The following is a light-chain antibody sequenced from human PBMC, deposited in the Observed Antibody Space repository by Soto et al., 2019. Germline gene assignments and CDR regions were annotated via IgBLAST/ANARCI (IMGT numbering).Light chain of an antibody. V-gene: IGLV1-51*01. Sequence: QSVLTQPPSASGTPGQRVAISCSGSSSNIGSSNVNWYQQFPGTAPKLLIYDNTERPSGIPDRFSGSQSGTSATLGITGLQTGDEADYYCGTWDTSLSAYVFGTGTKVTGL. J-gene: IGLJ1*01. CDR1: SSNIGSSN. CDR2: DNT. CDR3: GTWDTSLSAYV.